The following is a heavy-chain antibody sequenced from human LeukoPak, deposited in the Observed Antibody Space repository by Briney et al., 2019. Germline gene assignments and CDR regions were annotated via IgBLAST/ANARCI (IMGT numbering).Heavy chain of an antibody. D-gene: IGHD3-9*01. V-gene: IGHV3-7*04. CDR3: ARELKTGYSYGMDV. Sequence: PGGSLRLSCVASGFTFSNSWMNWVRQTSGRGLEWVANIKPDGRQKYYVDSVKGRFTISRDNAQNSVFLQMNSLRAEDTAVYYCARELKTGYSYGMDVWGQGTTVTVSS. CDR1: GFTFSNSW. CDR2: IKPDGRQK. J-gene: IGHJ6*02.